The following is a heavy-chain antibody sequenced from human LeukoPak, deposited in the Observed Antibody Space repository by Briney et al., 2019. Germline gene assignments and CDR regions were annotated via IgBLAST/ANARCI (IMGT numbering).Heavy chain of an antibody. Sequence: GGSLRLSCEVSGFTLSGHSMNWVRQAPGKGLEWVSSISSSSSYIYYADSVKVRFTISRDNAKNSLYLQMNSLRAEDTAVYYCASDSGNYLYYFDYWGQGTLVTVSS. D-gene: IGHD1-26*01. CDR2: ISSSSSYI. CDR1: GFTLSGHS. CDR3: ASDSGNYLYYFDY. V-gene: IGHV3-21*01. J-gene: IGHJ4*02.